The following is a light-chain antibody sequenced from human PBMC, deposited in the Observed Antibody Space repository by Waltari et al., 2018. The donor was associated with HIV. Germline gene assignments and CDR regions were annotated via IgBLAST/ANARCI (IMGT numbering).Light chain of an antibody. V-gene: IGLV2-11*01. Sequence: QSALTQPRSVSGSPGQSVTISCTGPSSDVGGYNYVSCYQHHPGKAPKFMIYDVTKRPSGVPDRFSGSKSGNMASLTISGLQAEDEADYYCCSYAGRYTYVFGTGTKVTVL. J-gene: IGLJ1*01. CDR1: SSDVGGYNY. CDR2: DVT. CDR3: CSYAGRYTYV.